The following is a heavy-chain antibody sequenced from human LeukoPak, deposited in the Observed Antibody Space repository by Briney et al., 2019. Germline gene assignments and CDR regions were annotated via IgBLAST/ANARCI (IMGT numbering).Heavy chain of an antibody. D-gene: IGHD1-26*01. CDR2: INPISGST. CDR3: ARDQKVGATPYFGMDV. CDR1: GYTFGSYY. Sequence: ASAKVSCKASGYTFGSYYMQWVRQAPGQGLEWMGIINPISGSTTYAQKFQGRVTVTRDTSTSTVYMELSSLRSEDTAVYYCARDQKVGATPYFGMDVWGQGTTVTVSS. V-gene: IGHV1-46*01. J-gene: IGHJ6*02.